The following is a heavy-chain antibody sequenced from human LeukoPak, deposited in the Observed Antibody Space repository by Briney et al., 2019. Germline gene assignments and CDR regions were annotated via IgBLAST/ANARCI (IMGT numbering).Heavy chain of an antibody. CDR3: ARENDGSGSYYNEGYFDY. D-gene: IGHD3-10*01. CDR1: GGSFSGYY. V-gene: IGHV4-59*01. CDR2: INYSGST. J-gene: IGHJ4*02. Sequence: SETLSLTCAVYGGSFSGYYWSWIRQPPGKGLEWIGYINYSGSTNYNPSLKSRVTISVDTSKNQFSLKLSSVTAADTAVYYCARENDGSGSYYNEGYFDYWGQGTLVTVSS.